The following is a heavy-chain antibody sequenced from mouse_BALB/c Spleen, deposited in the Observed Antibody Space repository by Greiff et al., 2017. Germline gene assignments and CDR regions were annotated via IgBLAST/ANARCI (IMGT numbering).Heavy chain of an antibody. CDR1: GYSITSDYA. V-gene: IGHV3-2*02. J-gene: IGHJ4*01. D-gene: IGHD1-2*01. Sequence: EVKLVESGPGLVKPSQSLSLTCTVTGYSITSDYAWNWIRQFPGNKLEWMGYISYSGSTSYNPSLKSRISITRDTSKNQFFLQLNSVTTEDTATYYCARREVRLRAMDYWGQGTSVTVSS. CDR2: ISYSGST. CDR3: ARREVRLRAMDY.